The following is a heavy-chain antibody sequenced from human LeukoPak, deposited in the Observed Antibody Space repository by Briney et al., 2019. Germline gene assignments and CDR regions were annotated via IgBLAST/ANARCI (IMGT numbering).Heavy chain of an antibody. CDR2: IYTTGST. J-gene: IGHJ3*02. Sequence: SETLSLTCTVSGDSISTYHYNWIRQPAGKGLEWIGRIYTTGSTHYNPSLKSRVSISLDTSKNQIYLELSSVTAADTAIYYCAREGAVAVWNTFHIWGQGTMVAVSS. V-gene: IGHV4-4*07. CDR3: AREGAVAVWNTFHI. CDR1: GDSISTYH. D-gene: IGHD6-19*01.